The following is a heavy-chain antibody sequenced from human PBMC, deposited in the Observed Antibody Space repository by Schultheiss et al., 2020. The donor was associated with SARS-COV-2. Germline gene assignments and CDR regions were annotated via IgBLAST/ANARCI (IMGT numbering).Heavy chain of an antibody. CDR3: ARGDEGMAARPDAFDI. D-gene: IGHD6-6*01. Sequence: GESLKISCAASGFTFSSYAMHWVRQAPGKGLEWVAVISYDGSDTYQADSVRGRFTISRDNSKNTLYLQMNSLRTEDTAVYYCARGDEGMAARPDAFDIWGQGTMVTVSS. V-gene: IGHV3-30*04. J-gene: IGHJ3*02. CDR2: ISYDGSDT. CDR1: GFTFSSYA.